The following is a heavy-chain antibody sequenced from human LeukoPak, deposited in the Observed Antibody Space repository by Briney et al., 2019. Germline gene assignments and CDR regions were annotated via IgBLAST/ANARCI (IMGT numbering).Heavy chain of an antibody. CDR2: FDPEDGET. J-gene: IGHJ4*02. CDR3: ARGAPFKSPTEEFDY. V-gene: IGHV1-24*01. CDR1: GYTLTELS. D-gene: IGHD3-16*01. Sequence: ASVKVSCKVSGYTLTELSMHWVRQAPGKGLEWMGGFDPEDGETIYAQKFQGRVTMTEDTSTDTAYMELSSLRSEDTAVYYCARGAPFKSPTEEFDYWGQGTLVTVSS.